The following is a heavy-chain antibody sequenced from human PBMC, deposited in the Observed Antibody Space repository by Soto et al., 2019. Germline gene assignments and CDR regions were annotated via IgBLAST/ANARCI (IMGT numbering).Heavy chain of an antibody. CDR2: IYYSGST. J-gene: IGHJ3*02. CDR1: GGSIISSSYY. D-gene: IGHD6-13*01. CDR3: ARRVRIAAALNHDAFDI. Sequence: QLQLQESGPGLVKPSETLSLTCTVSGGSIISSSYYWGWIRQPPGKGLEWIGSIYYSGSTYYNPSLKSRVTISVDTSKNQFSLKLSSVTAADTAVYYCARRVRIAAALNHDAFDIWGQGTMVTVSS. V-gene: IGHV4-39*01.